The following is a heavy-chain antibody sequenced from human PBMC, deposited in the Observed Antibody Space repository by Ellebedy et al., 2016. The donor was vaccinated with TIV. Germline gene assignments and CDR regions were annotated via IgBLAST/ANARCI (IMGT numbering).Heavy chain of an antibody. CDR3: ARDAEFPDY. CDR1: GGSISSGGYY. CDR2: IYYSGST. V-gene: IGHV4-61*08. Sequence: MPGGSLRLSCTVSGGSISSGGYYWSWIRQHPGKGLEWIGYIYYSGSTNYNPSLKSRVTISVDTSKNQFSLKLSSVTAADTAVYYCARDAEFPDYWGQGTLVTVSS. J-gene: IGHJ4*02.